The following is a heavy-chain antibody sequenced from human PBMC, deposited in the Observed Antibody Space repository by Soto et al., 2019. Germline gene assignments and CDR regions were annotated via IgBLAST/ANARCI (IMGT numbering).Heavy chain of an antibody. J-gene: IGHJ6*02. Sequence: GGSLRLSCAASGFTFSSYGMHWVRQAPGKGLEWVAVISYDGSNKYYADSVKGRFTISRDNSKNTLYLQMNSLRAEDTAVYYCAKGDILTGPPSVRSGGPGPDYYYYGMDVWGQGTTVTVSS. CDR2: ISYDGSNK. V-gene: IGHV3-30*18. D-gene: IGHD3-9*01. CDR3: AKGDILTGPPSVRSGGPGPDYYYYGMDV. CDR1: GFTFSSYG.